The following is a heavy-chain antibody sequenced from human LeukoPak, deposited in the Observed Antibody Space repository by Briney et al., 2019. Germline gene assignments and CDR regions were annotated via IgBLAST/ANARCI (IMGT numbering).Heavy chain of an antibody. CDR1: GGSMTFYY. CDR3: ASEGD. V-gene: IGHV3-66*02. CDR2: IYTEGTT. D-gene: IGHD3-16*01. J-gene: IGHJ4*02. Sequence: LSLTCSVSGGSMTFYYWGWVRQAPGKGLEWVSVIYTEGTTYYADSVKGRFTISRDNSKNTVYLQMNSLRVEDTAVYYCASEGDWGQGTLVTVSS.